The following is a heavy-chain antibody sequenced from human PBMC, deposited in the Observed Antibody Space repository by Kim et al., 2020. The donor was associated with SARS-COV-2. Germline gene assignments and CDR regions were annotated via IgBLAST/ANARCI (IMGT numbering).Heavy chain of an antibody. D-gene: IGHD2-2*01. V-gene: IGHV3-30*04. CDR2: ISYDGSNK. Sequence: GGSLRLSCAASGFTFSSYAMHWVRQAPGKGLEWVAVISYDGSNKYYADSVKGRFTISRDNSKNTLYLQMNSLRAEDTAVYYCVRDLGRVPAAMRGNYYYYGMDVWGQGTTVTVSS. CDR3: VRDLGRVPAAMRGNYYYYGMDV. CDR1: GFTFSSYA. J-gene: IGHJ6*02.